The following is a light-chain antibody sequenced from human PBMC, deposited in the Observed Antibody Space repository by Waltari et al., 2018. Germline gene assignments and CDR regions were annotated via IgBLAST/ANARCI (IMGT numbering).Light chain of an antibody. CDR1: QSVLYSSNSKNY. V-gene: IGKV4-1*01. CDR3: QQYFGLPLT. Sequence: DIVMTQSPDSLAVSLGERATSNCKSSQSVLYSSNSKNYLAWYQQKPGQPPKLLIYWASTRESGVPDRFSGSGSGTDFTLTISSLQAEDVAVYYCQQYFGLPLTFGGGTKLEIK. CDR2: WAS. J-gene: IGKJ4*01.